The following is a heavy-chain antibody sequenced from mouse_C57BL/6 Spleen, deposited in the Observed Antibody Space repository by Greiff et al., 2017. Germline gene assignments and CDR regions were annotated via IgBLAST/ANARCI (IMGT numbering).Heavy chain of an antibody. Sequence: VQLQQSGAELVKPGASVKLSCTASGFNINDYYMHWVKQRTEQGLEWIGRIDPEDGETKYAPKFPGKATITADTSSNTAYLQLSSLTSEDTAVYYCAAPTVVATGDYWGQGTSVTVSS. D-gene: IGHD1-1*01. CDR2: IDPEDGET. J-gene: IGHJ4*01. CDR3: AAPTVVATGDY. CDR1: GFNINDYY. V-gene: IGHV14-2*01.